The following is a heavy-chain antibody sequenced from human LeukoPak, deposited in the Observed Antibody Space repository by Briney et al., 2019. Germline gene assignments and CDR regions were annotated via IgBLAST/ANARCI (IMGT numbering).Heavy chain of an antibody. Sequence: ASVKVSCKASGYTFTSYDINWVRQATGQGLEWMGWMNPNSGNTGYAQKFQGRVTMTRNTSISTAYMELSSLRSEDTAVYYCARGTVTTMTNYYYYYMGVWGKGTTVTISS. CDR2: MNPNSGNT. D-gene: IGHD4-17*01. J-gene: IGHJ6*03. CDR1: GYTFTSYD. V-gene: IGHV1-8*01. CDR3: ARGTVTTMTNYYYYYMGV.